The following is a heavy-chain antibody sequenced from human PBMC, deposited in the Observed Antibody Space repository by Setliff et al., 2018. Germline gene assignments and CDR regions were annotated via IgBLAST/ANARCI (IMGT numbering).Heavy chain of an antibody. V-gene: IGHV5-51*01. CDR1: GYTFTTYW. Sequence: ESLKISCKGSGYTFTTYWIGWVRQMPGKGLEWMGIIYPGDSDTRYSPSFQGQVTISADKSISTAYLQWSGLKASDTALYYCARDGNNWNDLDYWGHGTLVTVSS. J-gene: IGHJ4*01. D-gene: IGHD1-20*01. CDR2: IYPGDSDT. CDR3: ARDGNNWNDLDY.